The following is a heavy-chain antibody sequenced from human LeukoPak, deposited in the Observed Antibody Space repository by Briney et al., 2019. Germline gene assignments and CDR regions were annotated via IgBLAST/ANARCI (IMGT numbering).Heavy chain of an antibody. CDR1: GYTFTNYY. J-gene: IGHJ4*02. CDR3: STEDKYCGGANCGKY. CDR2: IIPNSGGA. Sequence: ASVKVSRKTSGYTFTNYYVHWVRQAPGQGLEWMGYIIPNSGGADYDQRFQGRVTMTRDKSISTVYMELSSLRSDDTAVYYCSTEDKYCGGANCGKYWGQGTLGTVSS. V-gene: IGHV1-2*02. D-gene: IGHD2-21*01.